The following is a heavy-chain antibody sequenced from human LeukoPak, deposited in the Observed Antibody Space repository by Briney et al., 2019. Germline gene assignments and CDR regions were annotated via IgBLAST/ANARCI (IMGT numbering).Heavy chain of an antibody. Sequence: ASVKVSCKASGYTFTSYYMHWVRQAPGQGLEWMGIINPSGGSTSYAQKFQGRLTMSSDTSTRTGYVELSSLRSEDTAVYFCARDRMDTAMGSYLENWGQGTLVTISS. V-gene: IGHV1-46*01. D-gene: IGHD5-18*01. CDR3: ARDRMDTAMGSYLEN. J-gene: IGHJ4*02. CDR2: INPSGGST. CDR1: GYTFTSYY.